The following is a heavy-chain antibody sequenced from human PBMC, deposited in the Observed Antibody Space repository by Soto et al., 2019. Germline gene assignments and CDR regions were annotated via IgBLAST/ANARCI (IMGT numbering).Heavy chain of an antibody. V-gene: IGHV3-7*03. CDR2: INQDGSEK. J-gene: IGHJ4*02. D-gene: IGHD1-26*01. Sequence: GGSLRLSCAASGFTFTRYWMSWVRQAPGKGLEWVANINQDGSEKYYVDSAKGRFTISRDNAKNSLYLQMNSLRAEDTAVYYCARAEWELDYWGQGTLVTSPQ. CDR1: GFTFTRYW. CDR3: ARAEWELDY.